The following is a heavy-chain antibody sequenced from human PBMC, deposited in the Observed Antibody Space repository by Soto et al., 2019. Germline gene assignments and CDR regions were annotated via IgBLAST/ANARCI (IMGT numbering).Heavy chain of an antibody. CDR3: AAAHPSLLTGYSLDY. CDR2: IVVGSGNT. CDR1: GFTFTSSA. V-gene: IGHV1-58*02. D-gene: IGHD3-9*01. J-gene: IGHJ4*02. Sequence: ASVKVSCEACGFTFTSSAMQWVRQARGQRLEWIGWIVVGSGNTNYAQKFQERVTITRDMSTSTAYMELSSLRSEDTAVYYCAAAHPSLLTGYSLDYWGQGTLVTVSS.